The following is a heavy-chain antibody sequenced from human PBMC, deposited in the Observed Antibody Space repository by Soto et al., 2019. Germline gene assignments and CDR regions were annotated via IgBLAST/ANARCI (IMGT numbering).Heavy chain of an antibody. D-gene: IGHD2-2*01. Sequence: ASVKVSCKASGYTFTSYAMHWVRQAPGQRLEWMGWINAGNGNTKYSQKFQGRVTITRDTSASTAYMELSSLRSEDTAVYYCARDVGYCSSTSCSANWFDPWGQGTLVTVS. CDR3: ARDVGYCSSTSCSANWFDP. CDR1: GYTFTSYA. CDR2: INAGNGNT. V-gene: IGHV1-3*01. J-gene: IGHJ5*02.